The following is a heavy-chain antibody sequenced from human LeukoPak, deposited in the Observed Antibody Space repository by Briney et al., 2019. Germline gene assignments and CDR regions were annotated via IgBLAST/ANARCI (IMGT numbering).Heavy chain of an antibody. CDR3: SRAPYCGGDCYFGY. Sequence: SETLSLTCAVSGGSFSGYYWSWIRHPPRQGLERVGEINHSGSTNYNPSLKSRVTISVDISKNQFSLSLSSVTAAATAVYYCSRAPYCGGDCYFGYWGQGSLVTVSS. J-gene: IGHJ4*02. CDR1: GGSFSGYY. CDR2: INHSGST. D-gene: IGHD2-21*02. V-gene: IGHV4-34*01.